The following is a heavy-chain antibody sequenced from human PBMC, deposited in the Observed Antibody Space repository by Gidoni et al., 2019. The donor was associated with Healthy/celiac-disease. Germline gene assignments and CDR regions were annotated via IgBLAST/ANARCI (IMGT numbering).Heavy chain of an antibody. D-gene: IGHD1-7*01. Sequence: EVQLVQSGAEVNKPGESLKISCKGSGYRFNRYWIGWVRQMPGKGLEWMGIIYPGDSETRYSPSFQGQVTFSADKSITTAYLHWSSLKASDTAMYYCARRHWNSAGDDFFDSWGQGTLVTVSS. CDR2: IYPGDSET. CDR3: ARRHWNSAGDDFFDS. CDR1: GYRFNRYW. J-gene: IGHJ4*02. V-gene: IGHV5-51*01.